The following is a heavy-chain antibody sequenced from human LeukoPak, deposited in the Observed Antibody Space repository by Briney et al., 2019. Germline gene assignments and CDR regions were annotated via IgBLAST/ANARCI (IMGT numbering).Heavy chain of an antibody. J-gene: IGHJ4*02. CDR2: IRSKTYGATT. CDR1: GFKFGDYA. V-gene: IGHV3-49*03. Sequence: GGSLRLSCSASGFKFGDYAMSWFRQAPGKGLEWVGFIRSKTYGATTEFAASVKGRFTISRDDSKSITYLQMNSLKTEDTAVYYCSRDDGVEMTTIPFDYWGQGSLVTVSS. D-gene: IGHD5-24*01. CDR3: SRDDGVEMTTIPFDY.